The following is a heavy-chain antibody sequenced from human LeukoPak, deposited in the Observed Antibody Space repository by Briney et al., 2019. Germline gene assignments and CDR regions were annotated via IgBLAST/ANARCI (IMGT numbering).Heavy chain of an antibody. CDR3: ARDLAAAGTGYYYYGMDV. V-gene: IGHV1-18*01. J-gene: IGHJ6*02. CDR2: ISAYNGNT. CDR1: GYTFTSYG. Sequence: ASVKVSCKASGYTFTSYGISWVRQAPGQGLEWMGWISAYNGNTNYAQKLQGRVTMTTDTSTSTAYMELRSLRSDDTAVYYCARDLAAAGTGYYYYGMDVWGQGTTVTVSS. D-gene: IGHD6-13*01.